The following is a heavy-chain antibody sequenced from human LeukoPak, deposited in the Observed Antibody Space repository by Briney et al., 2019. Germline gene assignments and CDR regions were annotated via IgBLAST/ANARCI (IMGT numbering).Heavy chain of an antibody. D-gene: IGHD3-10*01. CDR1: GGSISSSSYY. J-gene: IGHJ4*02. CDR2: IYYSGST. V-gene: IGHV4-39*07. CDR3: ASNLYGSGNYFAY. Sequence: SETLSLTCTVSGGSISSSSYYWGWIRQPPGKGLEWIGSIYYSGSTYYNPSLKSRVTISVDTSKNQFSLKLSSVTAADTAVYYCASNLYGSGNYFAYWGQGTLVTVSS.